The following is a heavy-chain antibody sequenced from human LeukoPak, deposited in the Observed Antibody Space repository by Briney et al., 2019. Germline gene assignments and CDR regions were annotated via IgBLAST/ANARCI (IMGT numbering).Heavy chain of an antibody. Sequence: SGGSLRLSCAASGFTFSSYGMHWVRQAPVKGLEWVAVISYDGSNKYYADSVKGRFTISRDNSKNTLYLQMNSLRAEDTAVYYCAKDTGRPLYYYYGMDVWGQGTTVTVSS. J-gene: IGHJ6*02. D-gene: IGHD3-10*01. CDR2: ISYDGSNK. CDR1: GFTFSSYG. V-gene: IGHV3-30*18. CDR3: AKDTGRPLYYYYGMDV.